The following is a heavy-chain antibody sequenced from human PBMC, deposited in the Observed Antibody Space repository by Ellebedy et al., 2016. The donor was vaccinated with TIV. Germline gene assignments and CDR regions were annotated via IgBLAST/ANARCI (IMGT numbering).Heavy chain of an antibody. CDR3: AKGSQWLGRTCFDY. CDR1: GFTFSSYA. CDR2: ISGNGGRT. Sequence: GESLKISCAASGFTFSSYAMSWVRQAPGKGLEWVSSISGNGGRTDYADSVKGRFTISRDNSNNSLYLKMNSLRAEDTAVYYCAKGSQWLGRTCFDYWGQGTLVTVSS. J-gene: IGHJ4*02. D-gene: IGHD6-19*01. V-gene: IGHV3-23*01.